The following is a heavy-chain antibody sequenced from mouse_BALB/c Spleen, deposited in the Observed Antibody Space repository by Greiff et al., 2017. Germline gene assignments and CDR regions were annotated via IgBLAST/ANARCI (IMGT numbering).Heavy chain of an antibody. CDR3: ARREGNHAMDY. D-gene: IGHD2-1*01. J-gene: IGHJ4*01. CDR1: GYTFTSYW. V-gene: IGHV1-87*01. Sequence: VKLQESGAELARPGASVKLSCKASGYTFTSYWMQWVKQRPGQGLEWIGAIYPGDGDTRYTQKFKGKATLTADKSSSTAYMQLSSLASEDSAVYYCARREGNHAMDYWGQGTSVTVSS. CDR2: IYPGDGDT.